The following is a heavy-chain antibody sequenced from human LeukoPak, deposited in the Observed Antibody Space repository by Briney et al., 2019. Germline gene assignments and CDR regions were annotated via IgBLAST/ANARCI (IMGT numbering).Heavy chain of an antibody. D-gene: IGHD2-15*01. V-gene: IGHV3-30*02. CDR3: ARVLRYCSGGNCYSGGLGYMDV. J-gene: IGHJ6*03. CDR1: GFTFSSYG. CDR2: IRYDGSNK. Sequence: GGSLRLSCAASGFTFSSYGIHWVRQAPGKGLEWVAFIRYDGSNKYYADSVKGRFTISGDNSKNTLYLQMNSLRAEDTAVYYCARVLRYCSGGNCYSGGLGYMDVWGKGTTVTISS.